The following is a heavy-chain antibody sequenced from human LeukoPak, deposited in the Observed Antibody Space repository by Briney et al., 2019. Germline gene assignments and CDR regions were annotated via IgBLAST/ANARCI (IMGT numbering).Heavy chain of an antibody. CDR1: GFTFSSYA. V-gene: IGHV3-23*01. CDR2: ISGSGGST. J-gene: IGHJ5*02. CDR3: ARARPFDP. Sequence: GGSLRLPCAASGFTFSSYAMGWVRQAPGKGLEWVSAISGSGGSTYYADSVKGRFTISRDNAKNSLYLQMNSLRAEDTAVYYCARARPFDPWGQGTLVTVSS.